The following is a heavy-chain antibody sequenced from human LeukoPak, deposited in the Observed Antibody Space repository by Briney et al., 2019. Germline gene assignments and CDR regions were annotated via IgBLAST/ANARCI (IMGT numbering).Heavy chain of an antibody. CDR1: GGSISSGSYY. CDR3: AREGYGSESYHQP. V-gene: IGHV4-61*02. Sequence: PSETLSLTCTVSGGSISSGSYYWSWIRQPAGKGLEWIGRIYTSGSTNYNPSLKSRVTISVDTSKNHFPLRLTSVTAADTAVYYCAREGYGSESYHQPWGQGLLVTVSS. CDR2: IYTSGST. J-gene: IGHJ5*02. D-gene: IGHD3-10*01.